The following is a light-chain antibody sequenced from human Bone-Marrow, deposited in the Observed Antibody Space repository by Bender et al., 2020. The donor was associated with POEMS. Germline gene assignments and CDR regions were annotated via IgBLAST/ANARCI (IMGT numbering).Light chain of an antibody. CDR3: SSYTTGSTLVV. V-gene: IGLV2-14*01. CDR2: DVN. Sequence: QSALTQPASVSGSPGQSITISCTGTSSDLGTYNYVSWYQQHPGKAPKLMIYDVNNRPSGVSNRFSGSKSGNTASLTISGLQAEDEADYYCSSYTTGSTLVVFGGGTKLTVL. J-gene: IGLJ2*01. CDR1: SSDLGTYNY.